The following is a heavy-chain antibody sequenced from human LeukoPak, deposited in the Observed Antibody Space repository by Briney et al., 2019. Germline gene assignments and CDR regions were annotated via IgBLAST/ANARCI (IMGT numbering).Heavy chain of an antibody. CDR2: ISSSSSTI. J-gene: IGHJ6*04. CDR1: AFTFSSYE. V-gene: IGHV3-48*03. Sequence: PGVSLRLSCAASAFTFSSYEMNWVRQAPGKGWEGVSYISSSSSTIYYADSVKGRFTIYRDNAKNSLYLQMNSLRAEDTAVYYCAELGITMIGGVWGKGTTVTISS. D-gene: IGHD3-10*02. CDR3: AELGITMIGGV.